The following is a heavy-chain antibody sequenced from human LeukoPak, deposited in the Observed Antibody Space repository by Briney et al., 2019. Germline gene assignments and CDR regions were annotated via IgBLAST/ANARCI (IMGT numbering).Heavy chain of an antibody. J-gene: IGHJ6*02. D-gene: IGHD3-10*01. CDR3: ARGSGASGIYGMDV. V-gene: IGHV1-2*04. CDR2: INPNSGGT. Sequence: GASVKVSCKASGYTFTSYAMHWVRQAPGQGLEWMGWINPNSGGTNYAQKFQGWVTMTRDTSISTAYMELSRLRSDDTAVYYCARGSGASGIYGMDVWGQGTTVTVSS. CDR1: GYTFTSYA.